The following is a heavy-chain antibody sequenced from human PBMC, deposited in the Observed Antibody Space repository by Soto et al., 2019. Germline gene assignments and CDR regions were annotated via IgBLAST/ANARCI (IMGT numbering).Heavy chain of an antibody. CDR2: VSFDGSNK. CDR1: GFTFNYYP. CDR3: ARLPGPLVAVLYIYPMYGREAMSDVDV. Sequence: QMQLVESGGGVVQPGGSLRLSCAASGFTFNYYPMHWVRQAPGKGLEWVAVVSFDGSNKYYADSVKGRYTISKDNSKNTVYLQMNRRRREDTAVYYCARLPGPLVAVLYIYPMYGREAMSDVDVWGQGATVTVSS. J-gene: IGHJ6*01. D-gene: IGHD2-15*01. V-gene: IGHV3-30-3*01.